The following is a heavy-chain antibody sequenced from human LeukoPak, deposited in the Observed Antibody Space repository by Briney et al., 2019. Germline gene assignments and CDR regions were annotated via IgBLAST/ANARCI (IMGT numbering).Heavy chain of an antibody. CDR1: GYSFTSHY. V-gene: IGHV1-8*01. J-gene: IGHJ4*02. CDR3: ARGRRVMRSLRIFDY. Sequence: ASVKVSCKASGYSFTSHYMHWVRQAPGQGLEWMGWMNPNSGNTGYAQKFQGRVTMTRNTSISTAYMELSSLRSEDTAVYYCARGRRVMRSLRIFDYWGQGTLVTVSS. CDR2: MNPNSGNT. D-gene: IGHD5-24*01.